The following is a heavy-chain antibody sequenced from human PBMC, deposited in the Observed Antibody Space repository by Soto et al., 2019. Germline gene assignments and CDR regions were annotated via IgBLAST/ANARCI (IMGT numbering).Heavy chain of an antibody. CDR2: ISYDGSEK. J-gene: IGHJ3*02. V-gene: IGHV3-30*18. D-gene: IGHD5-12*01. CDR3: AKERRYSFDAFDI. Sequence: QEQLVESGGGVVQAGMSLRLSCAATGFTYNFFGMHWVRQAPGKGLEWVAVISYDGSEKYYADSVKGRFTMSRDNSKNMVYLEMSSLSPEDTSVYYCAKERRYSFDAFDIWGHGTMVTVSS. CDR1: GFTYNFFG.